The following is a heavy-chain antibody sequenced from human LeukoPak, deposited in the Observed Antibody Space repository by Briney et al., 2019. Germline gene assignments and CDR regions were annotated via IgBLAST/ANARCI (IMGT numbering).Heavy chain of an antibody. CDR3: ARYDSNYYYYMDV. D-gene: IGHD3-3*01. CDR2: IYTSGST. V-gene: IGHV4-4*09. Sequence: SETLTLTCAVSGGSISSYRLSWIRQPPGKGLEWIGYIYTSGSTNYNPSLKSRVTISVDTSKNQFSLKLSSVTAADTAVYYCARYDSNYYYYMDVWGKGTTVTVSS. CDR1: GGSISSYR. J-gene: IGHJ6*03.